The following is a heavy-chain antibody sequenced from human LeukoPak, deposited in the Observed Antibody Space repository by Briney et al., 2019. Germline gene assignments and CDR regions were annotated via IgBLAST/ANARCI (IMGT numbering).Heavy chain of an antibody. J-gene: IGHJ6*03. V-gene: IGHV3-48*03. CDR1: GFTFSSYE. D-gene: IGHD2-8*01. CDR3: AKESNGYYMDV. Sequence: GGSLRLSCAASGFTFSSYEMNWVRQAPGKGLEWVSYISSSGSTIYYADSVKGRFTISRDNAKNSLYLQMNSLRAEDMAFYYCAKESNGYYMDVWGKGTTVTVSS. CDR2: ISSSGSTI.